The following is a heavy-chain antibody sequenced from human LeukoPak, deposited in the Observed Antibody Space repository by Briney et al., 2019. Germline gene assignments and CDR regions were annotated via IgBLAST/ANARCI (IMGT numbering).Heavy chain of an antibody. D-gene: IGHD1-7*01. CDR2: IRYDGSNK. CDR3: ARDFTIYNWNYLTYFDY. V-gene: IGHV3-30*02. Sequence: TGGSLRLSCAASGFTFSSYGMHWVRQAPGKGLEWVAFIRYDGSNKYYADSVKGRFTISRDNAKNSLYLQMNSLRAEDTAVYYCARDFTIYNWNYLTYFDYWGQGALVTVSS. J-gene: IGHJ4*02. CDR1: GFTFSSYG.